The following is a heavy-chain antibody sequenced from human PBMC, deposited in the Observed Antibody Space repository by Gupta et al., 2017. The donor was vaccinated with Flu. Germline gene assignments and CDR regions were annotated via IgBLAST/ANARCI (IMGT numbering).Heavy chain of an antibody. CDR2: LRGSGGST. CDR3: ARGGDFWTGYWYLDL. J-gene: IGHJ2*01. D-gene: IGHD3/OR15-3a*01. V-gene: IGHV3-23*01. CDR1: GFTFSNYA. Sequence: EVQLLESGGGLVQPGGSLSLSCAASGFTFSNYAMSWVRQAPGKGLEWVSCLRGSGGSTYYADSVKGRFTISRDNSKNTLYLQMDSLRAEDTAVYYCARGGDFWTGYWYLDLWGRGTLVTVSS.